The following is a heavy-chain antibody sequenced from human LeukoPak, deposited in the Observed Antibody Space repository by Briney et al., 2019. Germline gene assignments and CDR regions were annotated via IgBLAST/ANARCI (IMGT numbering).Heavy chain of an antibody. D-gene: IGHD4-11*01. CDR3: ATTGTSYGD. Sequence: GGSLRLSCSASGFTFSSYEMNWVRQAPGKGLEWVSYISSSGGTIYYADSVKGRFTISRDNSKNTLFLQMNSLRAEDTAVYYCATTGTSYGDWGQGTLVTVSS. V-gene: IGHV3-48*03. J-gene: IGHJ4*02. CDR2: ISSSGGTI. CDR1: GFTFSSYE.